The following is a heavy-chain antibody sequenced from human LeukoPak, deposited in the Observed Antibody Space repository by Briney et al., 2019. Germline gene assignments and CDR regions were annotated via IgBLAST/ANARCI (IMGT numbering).Heavy chain of an antibody. CDR1: GYTFTRCY. V-gene: IGHV1-2*02. D-gene: IGHD3-16*02. CDR3: SRDGNGNDYVWGSYRSPFDY. CDR2: INPNRGCT. J-gene: IGHJ4*02. Sequence: ASVNVSCKASGYTFTRCYMHWLRLAPGHPLEWTGLINPNRGCTNYAQQFQARDTMTSDTSIGTAHMELNGLRSDDPAVYYVSRDGNGNDYVWGSYRSPFDYWGQGTLVTASS.